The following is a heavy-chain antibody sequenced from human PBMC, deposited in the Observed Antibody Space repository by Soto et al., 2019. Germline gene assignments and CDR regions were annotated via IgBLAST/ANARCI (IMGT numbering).Heavy chain of an antibody. CDR3: ARDELAPRPEEYFFQH. D-gene: IGHD6-6*01. Sequence: GGSLRLSCAASGFTFSSYAVHWVRQAPGKGLEWVAVISYHGINKYYADSVKGRFTISRDNSKNTLYLQMNSLRPDDTAVYYCARDELAPRPEEYFFQHWGQGTLVTVSS. CDR2: ISYHGINK. V-gene: IGHV3-30-3*01. CDR1: GFTFSSYA. J-gene: IGHJ1*01.